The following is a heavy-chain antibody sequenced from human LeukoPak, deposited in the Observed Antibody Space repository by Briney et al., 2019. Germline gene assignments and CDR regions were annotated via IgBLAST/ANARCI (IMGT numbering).Heavy chain of an antibody. J-gene: IGHJ4*02. Sequence: SVRVSCTASGGTFSSYAISWVRQAPGQGLEWMGGIIPICGIANYAHKFQGRVTITADKSTSTAYMELSSLRSEDTAVYYCARDVGGSYDEPDYWGQGTLVTVSS. V-gene: IGHV1-69*17. CDR2: IIPICGIA. D-gene: IGHD1-26*01. CDR3: ARDVGGSYDEPDY. CDR1: GGTFSSYA.